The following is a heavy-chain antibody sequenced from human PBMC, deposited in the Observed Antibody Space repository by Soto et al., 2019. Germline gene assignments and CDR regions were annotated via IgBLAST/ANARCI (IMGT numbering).Heavy chain of an antibody. CDR1: GGSISSGDYY. Sequence: SETLSLTCTVSGGSISSGDYYWSWIRQPPGKGLEWIGYIYYSGSTYYNPSLKSRVTISVDTSKNQFSLKLSSVTAADTAVYYCERGSSYVDLDYWGQGTLVTVSS. CDR2: IYYSGST. V-gene: IGHV4-30-4*01. J-gene: IGHJ4*02. D-gene: IGHD5-18*01. CDR3: ERGSSYVDLDY.